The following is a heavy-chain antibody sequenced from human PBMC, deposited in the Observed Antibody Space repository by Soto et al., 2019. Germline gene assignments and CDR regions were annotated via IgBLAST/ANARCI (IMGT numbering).Heavy chain of an antibody. CDR2: ISYDGSNK. D-gene: IGHD3-10*01. CDR1: GFTFSSYG. Sequence: PGGSLRLSCAASGFTFSSYGMHWVRQAPGKGLEWVAVISYDGSNKYYADSVKGRFTISRDNSKNTLYLQMNSLRAEDTAVYYCAKDPTMVRGAPYYFDYWGQGTLVTVSS. V-gene: IGHV3-30*18. CDR3: AKDPTMVRGAPYYFDY. J-gene: IGHJ4*02.